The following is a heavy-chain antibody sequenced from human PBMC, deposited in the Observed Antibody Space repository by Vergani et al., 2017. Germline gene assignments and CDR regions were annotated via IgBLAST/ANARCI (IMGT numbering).Heavy chain of an antibody. Sequence: QVQLQQWGAGLLKPSETLSLTCAVYGGSFSGYYWSWIRQPAGKGLEWIGRIYTSGSTNYNPSLKSRVTMSVDTSKNQFSLKLSSVTAADTAVYYCARVKWLVRQVYYFDYWGQGTLVTVSS. V-gene: IGHV4-59*10. D-gene: IGHD6-19*01. CDR2: IYTSGST. CDR1: GGSFSGYY. J-gene: IGHJ4*02. CDR3: ARVKWLVRQVYYFDY.